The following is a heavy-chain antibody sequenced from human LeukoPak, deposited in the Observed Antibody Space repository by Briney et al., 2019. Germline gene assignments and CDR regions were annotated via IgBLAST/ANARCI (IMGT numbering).Heavy chain of an antibody. CDR3: TTDKSNYVGRRRYNWFDP. D-gene: IGHD4-11*01. V-gene: IGHV3-15*01. Sequence: PGGSLRLSCAASGFTFSNAWMSWVRQAPGKGLEWVGRIKSKTDGGTTDYAAPVKGRFTISREDSKNTLYLQMNSLKTEDTAVYYCTTDKSNYVGRRRYNWFDPWGQGTLVTVSS. CDR1: GFTFSNAW. CDR2: IKSKTDGGTT. J-gene: IGHJ5*02.